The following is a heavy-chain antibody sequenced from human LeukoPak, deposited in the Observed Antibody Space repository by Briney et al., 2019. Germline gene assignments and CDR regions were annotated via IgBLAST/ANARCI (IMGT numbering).Heavy chain of an antibody. CDR2: IYSGGST. Sequence: PGGSLRLSCAASGFTVSSNYMSWVRQAPGKGLEWVSVIYSGGSTYYADSVKGRFTISRDNSKNTLYLQMNSLRAEDTAVYHCASLNDSSGYYYYYYYGMDVWGQGTTVTVSS. J-gene: IGHJ6*02. D-gene: IGHD3-22*01. CDR1: GFTVSSNY. CDR3: ASLNDSSGYYYYYYYGMDV. V-gene: IGHV3-66*01.